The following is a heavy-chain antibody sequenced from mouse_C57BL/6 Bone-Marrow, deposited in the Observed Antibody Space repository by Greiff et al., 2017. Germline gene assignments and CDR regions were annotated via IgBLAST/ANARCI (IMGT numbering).Heavy chain of an antibody. D-gene: IGHD2-10*01. Sequence: VQVVESGAELVRPGTSVKMSCKASGYTFTNYWIGWAQQRPGHGLEWIGDIYPGGGYTNYNEKFKGKATLTADKSSSTAYMQFSSLTSEDSAIYYCARTYYYFDYWGQGTTLTVSS. CDR1: GYTFTNYW. CDR2: IYPGGGYT. CDR3: ARTYYYFDY. V-gene: IGHV1-63*01. J-gene: IGHJ2*01.